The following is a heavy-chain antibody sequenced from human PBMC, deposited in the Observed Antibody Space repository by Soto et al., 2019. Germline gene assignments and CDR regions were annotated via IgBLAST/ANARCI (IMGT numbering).Heavy chain of an antibody. Sequence: QVQLVESGGGVVQPGRSLRLSCAASGFTFSSYAMHWVRQAPGKGLEWVAVISYDGSNKYYADSVKGRFTISRDNSKNTLYLQMNSLRAEDTAVYYCARDVAGGYYFDYWGQGTLVTVSS. J-gene: IGHJ4*02. CDR2: ISYDGSNK. CDR1: GFTFSSYA. CDR3: ARDVAGGYYFDY. V-gene: IGHV3-30-3*01. D-gene: IGHD2-15*01.